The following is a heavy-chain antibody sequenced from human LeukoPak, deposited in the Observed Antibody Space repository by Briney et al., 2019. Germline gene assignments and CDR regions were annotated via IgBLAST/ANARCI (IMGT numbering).Heavy chain of an antibody. CDR3: ASTGGFDP. Sequence: LPGGCLRLSCAASGFTFSSYAMSWVRQAPGKGLEWVSAISVSAGSTYYADSVKGRFTISRDNSKNTLYLQMNSLRAEDTAVYYCASTGGFDPWGQGTLVTVSS. CDR1: GFTFSSYA. D-gene: IGHD1-14*01. V-gene: IGHV3-23*01. J-gene: IGHJ5*02. CDR2: ISVSAGST.